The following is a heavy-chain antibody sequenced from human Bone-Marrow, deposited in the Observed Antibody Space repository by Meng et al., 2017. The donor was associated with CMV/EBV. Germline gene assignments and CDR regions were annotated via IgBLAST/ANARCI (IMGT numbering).Heavy chain of an antibody. J-gene: IGHJ4*02. CDR2: IYYSGST. CDR1: GGSVSSGSYY. Sequence: SETLSLTCTVSGGSVSSGSYYWSWIRQPPGKGLEWIGYIYYSGSTNYNPSLKSRVTISVETSKNQFSLKLSSVTAADTAVYYCARERGIAVAGKVGRELLKLGVDYWGQGTLVTVSS. V-gene: IGHV4-61*01. D-gene: IGHD6-19*01. CDR3: ARERGIAVAGKVGRELLKLGVDY.